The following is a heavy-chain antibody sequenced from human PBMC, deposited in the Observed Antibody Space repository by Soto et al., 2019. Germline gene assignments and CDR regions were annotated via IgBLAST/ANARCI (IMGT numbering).Heavy chain of an antibody. CDR2: LIPIFGTA. V-gene: IGHV1-69*06. CDR1: GGTFSSYA. Sequence: QVQLVQSGAEVKKPGSSVKVSCKASGGTFSSYAISWVRQAPGQGREWMGGLIPIFGTANYPQKFQGRVRITADKATSTAYMELSSMRSEDTAVYYCAGAYSKHAFDIWGQGTMVTVSS. D-gene: IGHD6-13*01. CDR3: AGAYSKHAFDI. J-gene: IGHJ3*02.